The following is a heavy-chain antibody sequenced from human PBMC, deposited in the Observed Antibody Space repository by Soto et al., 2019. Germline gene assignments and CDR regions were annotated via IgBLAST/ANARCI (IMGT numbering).Heavy chain of an antibody. CDR2: ISGYNGNT. CDR3: ARDPGFGFGYSYAFAMDV. J-gene: IGHJ6*02. D-gene: IGHD5-18*01. Sequence: QVQLVQSGAEVKKPGASVKVSCKASGYTFSNYGISWVRQGHGQGLEWMGWISGYNGNTHYEEKVQDRIKMTTDTSTSTTYLELRSLRSDDTAVYFCARDPGFGFGYSYAFAMDVWGQGTTVTVSS. V-gene: IGHV1-18*01. CDR1: GYTFSNYG.